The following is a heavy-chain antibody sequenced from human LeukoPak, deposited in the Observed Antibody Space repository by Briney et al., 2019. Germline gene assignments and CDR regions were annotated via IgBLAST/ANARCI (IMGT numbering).Heavy chain of an antibody. V-gene: IGHV4-39*01. J-gene: IGHJ4*02. CDR3: ARQTGSGLFILP. CDR2: IYYSGNT. Sequence: SETLSLTCTVSGVSISSSNSYWGWIRQPPGKGLEWIGSIYYSGNTYYNASLKSQVSISIDTSKNQFSLRLTSVTAADTAVYFCARQTGSGLFILPGGQGTLVTVSS. D-gene: IGHD3/OR15-3a*01. CDR1: GVSISSSNSY.